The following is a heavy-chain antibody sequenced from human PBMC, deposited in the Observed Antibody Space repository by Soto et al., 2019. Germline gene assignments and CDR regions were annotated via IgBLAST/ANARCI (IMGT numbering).Heavy chain of an antibody. J-gene: IGHJ4*02. CDR3: ARAQVVAGTGGYY. CDR2: ISSSSSYI. CDR1: GFTFSNYW. D-gene: IGHD6-19*01. V-gene: IGHV3-21*01. Sequence: GSLRLSCVASGFTFSNYWMHWVRQAPGKGLEWVSSISSSSSYIYYADSVKGRFTISRDNSKNTLYLQMNSLRAEDTAVYYCARAQVVAGTGGYYWGQGALVTVSS.